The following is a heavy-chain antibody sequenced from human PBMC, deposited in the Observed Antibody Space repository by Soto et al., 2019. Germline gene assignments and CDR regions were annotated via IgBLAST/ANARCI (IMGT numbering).Heavy chain of an antibody. Sequence: QVQLVQSGAEVKKPGASVKVSCKASGYTFTGYYMHWVRQAPGQGLEWTGWINPNSGGTNYAQKFQGWVTMTRDTSISTAYMELSRLRSDDTAVYYCARDRVPNCSGGSCYSAEGGFDPWGQGTLVTVSS. CDR1: GYTFTGYY. D-gene: IGHD2-15*01. J-gene: IGHJ5*02. CDR3: ARDRVPNCSGGSCYSAEGGFDP. CDR2: INPNSGGT. V-gene: IGHV1-2*04.